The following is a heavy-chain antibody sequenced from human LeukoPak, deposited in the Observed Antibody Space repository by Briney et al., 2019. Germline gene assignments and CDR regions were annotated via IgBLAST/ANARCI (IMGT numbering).Heavy chain of an antibody. CDR2: ISAYNGNT. J-gene: IGHJ4*02. Sequence: ASVKVSCKASGGTFSSYAISWVRQAPGQGLEWMGWISAYNGNTNYAQKLQGRVTMTTDTSTSTAYMELRSLRSDDTAVYYCARGDILTGYLVPFDYWGQGTLVTVSS. CDR3: ARGDILTGYLVPFDY. D-gene: IGHD3-9*01. CDR1: GGTFSSYA. V-gene: IGHV1-18*01.